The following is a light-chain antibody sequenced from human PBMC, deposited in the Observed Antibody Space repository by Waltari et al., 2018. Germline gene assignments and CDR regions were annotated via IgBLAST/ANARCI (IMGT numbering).Light chain of an antibody. J-gene: IGKJ4*01. CDR3: QQRHDWPLN. CDR1: QSVRSY. CDR2: DAS. Sequence: EILLTQSPVTLSVSPGERATLSCKASQSVRSYLAWYQQKPGQAPRLLIYDASNRASGIPARFSGSGSGTDFTLTISNVEPEDFAVYYCQQRHDWPLNFGGGTKLDIK. V-gene: IGKV3-11*01.